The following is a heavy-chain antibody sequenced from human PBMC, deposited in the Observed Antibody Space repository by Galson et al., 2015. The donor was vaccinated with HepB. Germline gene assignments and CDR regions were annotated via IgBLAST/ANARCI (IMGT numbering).Heavy chain of an antibody. CDR3: ARGSSSWYVGPRGKYWFDP. D-gene: IGHD6-13*01. J-gene: IGHJ5*02. CDR1: GCTFSSYA. Sequence: SVKVSCKASGCTFSSYAISWVRQAPGQGLEWMGRIIAYNGNTNYAQKLQGRVTMTTDTSTSTAYMELRSLRSDDTAVYYCARGSSSWYVGPRGKYWFDPWGQGTLVTVSS. V-gene: IGHV1-18*01. CDR2: IIAYNGNT.